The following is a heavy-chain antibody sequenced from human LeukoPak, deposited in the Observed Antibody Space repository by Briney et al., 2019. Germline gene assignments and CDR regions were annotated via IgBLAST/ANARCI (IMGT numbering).Heavy chain of an antibody. CDR2: IIPILGIA. V-gene: IGHV1-69*04. CDR1: GGTFSSYA. D-gene: IGHD3-22*01. CDR3: ARPSQDSSGPRFDY. J-gene: IGHJ4*02. Sequence: SVKVSCKASGGTFSSYAISWVRQPPGQGLEWMGRIIPILGIANYAQKFQGRVTITADKSTSTAYMELSSLRSEDTAVYYCARPSQDSSGPRFDYWGQGTLVTVSS.